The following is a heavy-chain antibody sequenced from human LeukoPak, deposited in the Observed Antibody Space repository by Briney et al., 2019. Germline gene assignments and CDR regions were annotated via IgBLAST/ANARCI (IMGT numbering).Heavy chain of an antibody. V-gene: IGHV1-2*02. CDR1: GYTFTSYD. Sequence: ASVKVSCKASGYTFTSYDINWVRQATGQGLEWMGWINPNSGGTNYAQKFQGRVTMTRDTSISTAYMELSRLRSDDTAVYYCARDFIYYDSSGYYTPVDYWGQGTLVTVSS. D-gene: IGHD3-22*01. J-gene: IGHJ4*02. CDR2: INPNSGGT. CDR3: ARDFIYYDSSGYYTPVDY.